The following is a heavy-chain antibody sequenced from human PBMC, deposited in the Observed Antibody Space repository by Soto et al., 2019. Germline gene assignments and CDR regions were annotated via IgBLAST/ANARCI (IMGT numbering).Heavy chain of an antibody. Sequence: SVKVCCKASGCTFSSYAISWVRQAPGQGLEWMGGIIPIFGTANYAQKFQGRVTITADESTSTAYMELSSLRSEDTAVYYCARRDSSGWYFDYWGQGALVTVSS. V-gene: IGHV1-69*13. CDR1: GCTFSSYA. CDR2: IIPIFGTA. D-gene: IGHD6-19*01. J-gene: IGHJ4*02. CDR3: ARRDSSGWYFDY.